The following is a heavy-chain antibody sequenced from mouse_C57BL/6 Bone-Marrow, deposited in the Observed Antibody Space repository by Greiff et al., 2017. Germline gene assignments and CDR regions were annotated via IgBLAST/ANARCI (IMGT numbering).Heavy chain of an antibody. J-gene: IGHJ1*03. Sequence: QVQLKQSGAELVRPGTSVKVSCKASGYAFTNYLLEWVKQRPGQGLEWIGVINPGSGGTNYNEKFKGKATLTADKSSSTAYMQLRSLTSEDSAVYFCARWGGTTVVGDSYFDVWGTGTTVTVSS. CDR3: ARWGGTTVVGDSYFDV. V-gene: IGHV1-54*01. CDR1: GYAFTNYL. D-gene: IGHD1-1*01. CDR2: INPGSGGT.